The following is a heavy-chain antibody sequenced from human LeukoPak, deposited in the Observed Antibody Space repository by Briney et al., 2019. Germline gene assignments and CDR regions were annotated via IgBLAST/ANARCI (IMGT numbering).Heavy chain of an antibody. J-gene: IGHJ6*02. D-gene: IGHD3-3*01. CDR1: GGFISSNNW. CDR3: GVVPDYYYGMDV. Sequence: ETLSLTCAVSGGFISSNNWWGWVRQPPGKGLEWVANIKQDGSEKYYVDSVKGRFTISRDNAKNSLYLQMNSLRAEDTAVYYCGVVPDYYYGMDVWGQGTTVTVSS. CDR2: IKQDGSEK. V-gene: IGHV3-7*01.